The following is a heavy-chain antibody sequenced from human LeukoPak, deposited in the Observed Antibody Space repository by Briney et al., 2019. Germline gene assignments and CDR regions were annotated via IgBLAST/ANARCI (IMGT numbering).Heavy chain of an antibody. CDR1: GFDFDIYA. J-gene: IGHJ5*02. D-gene: IGHD3-22*01. V-gene: IGHV3-23*01. CDR3: AKDLSNYYDSSGLGLAWFDP. CDR2: ISGSGGST. Sequence: GGSLRLSCTASGFDFDIYAMSWVRQAPGKGLEWVSAISGSGGSTYYADSVKGRFTISRDNSKNTLYLQMNSLRAEDTAVYYCAKDLSNYYDSSGLGLAWFDPWGQGTLVTVSS.